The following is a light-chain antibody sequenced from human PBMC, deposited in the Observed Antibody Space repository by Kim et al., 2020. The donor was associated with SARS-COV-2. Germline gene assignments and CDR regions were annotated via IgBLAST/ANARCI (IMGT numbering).Light chain of an antibody. CDR2: GAS. J-gene: IGKJ1*01. CDR3: QKYERTSWT. CDR1: QTFSSNY. Sequence: ETVLTQSPGTLSLSPGERATLSCRASQTFSSNYLAWYQQKPGQAPRLLIYGASSRATGIPDRFSGSGSGTDFTLTISRVEPEDFAVYYCQKYERTSWTFGQGTKVEIK. V-gene: IGKV3-20*01.